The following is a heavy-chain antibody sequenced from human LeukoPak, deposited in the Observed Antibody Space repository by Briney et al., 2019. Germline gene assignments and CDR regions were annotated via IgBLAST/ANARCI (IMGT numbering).Heavy chain of an antibody. Sequence: ASVKVSCKASGYTFTSYYMHWVQQAPGQGLEWMGIINPSGGSTSYAQKFQGRVTMTRDMSTSTVYMELSSLRSEDTAVYYCARAGRYCSSTSCVKGYYYYYMDVWGKGTTVTVSS. CDR2: INPSGGST. CDR1: GYTFTSYY. CDR3: ARAGRYCSSTSCVKGYYYYYMDV. V-gene: IGHV1-46*01. D-gene: IGHD2-2*01. J-gene: IGHJ6*03.